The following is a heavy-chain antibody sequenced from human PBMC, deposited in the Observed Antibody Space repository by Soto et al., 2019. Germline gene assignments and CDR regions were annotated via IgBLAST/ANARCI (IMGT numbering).Heavy chain of an antibody. J-gene: IGHJ4*02. Sequence: QVQLVQSGAEVKKPGSSVKVSCKASGGTFSSYAISWVRQAPGQGLEWMGGIIPIFGTANYAQKFQGRVTMTADESTSPAYMEQSSLRSEYTAVYYCAGGGGVPGYSDGPFFDYWGEGTLVTVSS. CDR1: GGTFSSYA. D-gene: IGHD5-18*01. V-gene: IGHV1-69*01. CDR3: AGGGGVPGYSDGPFFDY. CDR2: IIPIFGTA.